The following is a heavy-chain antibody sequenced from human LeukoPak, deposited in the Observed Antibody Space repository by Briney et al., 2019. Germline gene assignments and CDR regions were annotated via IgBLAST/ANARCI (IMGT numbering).Heavy chain of an antibody. V-gene: IGHV1-24*01. D-gene: IGHD4-17*01. CDR1: GYTLTELS. Sequence: ASVKVSCKVSGYTLTELSVHWVRQAPGKGLEWMGGFDPEDGETIYAQKFQGRVTMTEDTSTDTAYMELGSLRSEDTAVYYCATSYTVTTPEREWVXWGXGTLVTVSS. CDR2: FDPEDGET. J-gene: IGHJ4*02. CDR3: ATSYTVTTPEREWVX.